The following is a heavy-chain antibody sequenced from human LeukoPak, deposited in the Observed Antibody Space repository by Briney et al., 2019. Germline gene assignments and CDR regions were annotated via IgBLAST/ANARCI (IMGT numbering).Heavy chain of an antibody. CDR1: GFTFGDYA. V-gene: IGHV3-49*04. J-gene: IGHJ4*02. CDR2: IRSKAYGGTT. CDR3: TRDPLYYYDSSGYYYGTVHYFDY. D-gene: IGHD3-22*01. Sequence: GGSLRLSCTASGFTFGDYAMSWVRQAPGKGLEWVGFIRSKAYGGTTEYAASAKGRFTISRDDSKSIAYLQMNSLKTEDTAVYYCTRDPLYYYDSSGYYYGTVHYFDYWGQGTLVTVSS.